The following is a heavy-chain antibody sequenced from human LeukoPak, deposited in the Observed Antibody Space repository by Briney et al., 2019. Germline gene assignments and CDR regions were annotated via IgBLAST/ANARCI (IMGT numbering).Heavy chain of an antibody. CDR2: ITFVGST. D-gene: IGHD4-17*01. V-gene: IGHV4-59*11. Sequence: SETLSLTCTVSGVSFSSHYWSWIRQPPGKGLEWIVFITFVGSTYYKPSLNSLVTMSVDSSNNPFSLMLSPVTAAETADYCGGRDATTVTKGSDIWGQGTMVTVSS. CDR3: GRDATTVTKGSDI. CDR1: GVSFSSHY. J-gene: IGHJ3*02.